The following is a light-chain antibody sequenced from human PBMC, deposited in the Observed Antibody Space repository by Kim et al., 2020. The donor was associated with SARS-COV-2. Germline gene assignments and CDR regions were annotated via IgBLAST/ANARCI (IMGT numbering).Light chain of an antibody. V-gene: IGLV3-21*04. CDR2: YDS. CDR1: NIGSKS. Sequence: SYELTQPPSVSVAPGKTARITCGGNNIGSKSVHWYQQKPGQAPVLVIYYDSDRPSGIPERFSGSNSGNTATLTISRVEAGDEADYYCQVWDSSSDSWVFGGGTKVTVL. J-gene: IGLJ3*02. CDR3: QVWDSSSDSWV.